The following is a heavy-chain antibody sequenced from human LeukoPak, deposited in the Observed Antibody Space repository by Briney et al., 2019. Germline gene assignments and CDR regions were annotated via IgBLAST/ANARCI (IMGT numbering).Heavy chain of an antibody. CDR1: GGTFSSYA. D-gene: IGHD3-16*01. V-gene: IGHV1-69*06. J-gene: IGHJ6*03. CDR3: ASTRYDYVWGSQGTKYYYYMDV. Sequence: ASVKVSCKASGGTFSSYAIGWVRQAPGQGLEWMGGIIPIFGTANYAQKFQGRVTITADKSTSTAYMELSSLRSEDTAVYYCASTRYDYVWGSQGTKYYYYMDVWGKGTTVTVSS. CDR2: IIPIFGTA.